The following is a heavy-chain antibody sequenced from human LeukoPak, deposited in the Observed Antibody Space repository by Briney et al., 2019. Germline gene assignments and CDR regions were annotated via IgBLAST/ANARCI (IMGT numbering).Heavy chain of an antibody. V-gene: IGHV3-23*01. CDR1: GFTFNSYA. CDR3: AKGWSVTMVMAAPGD. CDR2: ISANGAKT. Sequence: AGGSLRLSCAASGFTFNSYAMSWVRQAPGKGLEWVSGISANGAKTYYADSVKGRFTISRDNSKNTQSLQMNSLRAEDTALYYCAKGWSVTMVMAAPGDWGQGALVTVSS. D-gene: IGHD3-10*01. J-gene: IGHJ4*02.